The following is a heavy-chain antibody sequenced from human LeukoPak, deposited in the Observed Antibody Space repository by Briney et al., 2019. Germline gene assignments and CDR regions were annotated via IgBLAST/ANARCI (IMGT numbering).Heavy chain of an antibody. V-gene: IGHV3-21*03. J-gene: IGHJ4*02. D-gene: IGHD1-26*01. CDR3: ARGFSGTYSV. Sequence: GGSLRLSCAASGFTFSSFTMNWVRQAPGRGLEWVSSIVGGSNYIYYADSVKGRFTISRDNARNSLYLQMNSLSVEDTAVYYCARGFSGTYSVWGQGTLVTVSS. CDR1: GFTFSSFT. CDR2: IVGGSNYI.